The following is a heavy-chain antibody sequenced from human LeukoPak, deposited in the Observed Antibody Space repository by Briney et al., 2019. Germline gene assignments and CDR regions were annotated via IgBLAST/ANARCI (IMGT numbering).Heavy chain of an antibody. V-gene: IGHV1-69*05. CDR1: GGTFSGYA. CDR2: IIPIFGTA. J-gene: IGHJ6*03. D-gene: IGHD3-3*01. CDR3: ARARNDFWSGYYTGYYYYYMDV. Sequence: ASVKVSCKASGGTFSGYAISWVRQAPGQGLEWIGGIIPIFGTANYAQKFQGRVTITTDESTSTAYMELSSLRSEDTAVYYCARARNDFWSGYYTGYYYYYMDVWGKGTTVTVSS.